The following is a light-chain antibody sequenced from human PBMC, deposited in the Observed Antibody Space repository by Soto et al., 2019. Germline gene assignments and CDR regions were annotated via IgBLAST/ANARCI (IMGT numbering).Light chain of an antibody. CDR3: MQGTHCPIT. Sequence: DGTTLSPLCLPGTLVHPASISCRSTQSRVHSHGLAYFGWFQQRPGRSPRRXIETVSNRNFGVPARFSGSGSGTDFAMKIRRVESEDVGVYYCMQGTHCPITFGQGTRLEIK. J-gene: IGKJ5*01. CDR2: TVS. CDR1: QSRVHSHGLAY. V-gene: IGKV2-30*02.